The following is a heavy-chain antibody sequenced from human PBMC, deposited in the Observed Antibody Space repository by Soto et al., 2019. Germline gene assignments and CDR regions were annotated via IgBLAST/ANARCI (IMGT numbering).Heavy chain of an antibody. Sequence: QVQLKGSVPGLVNPSETLSPICTFSGGSPSDSYWSWFRQTAARRLEWIGRVHSSGSNYYNPSLKSRVDMSVDRSHNQISLELRSLTVADTATYYCVKNVAAVGPDWFGPWGQGTLVTVS. CDR3: VKNVAAVGPDWFGP. J-gene: IGHJ5*02. D-gene: IGHD6-13*01. CDR2: VHSSGSN. CDR1: GGSPSDSY. V-gene: IGHV4-4*07.